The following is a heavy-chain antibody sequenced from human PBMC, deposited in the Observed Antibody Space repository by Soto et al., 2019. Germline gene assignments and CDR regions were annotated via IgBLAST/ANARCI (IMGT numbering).Heavy chain of an antibody. CDR3: ARRKQNYYSMDA. J-gene: IGHJ6*02. V-gene: IGHV4-31*03. CDR1: GGSISSGGYY. CDR2: IYYSGST. Sequence: QVQLQESGPGLVEPSQTLSLTCTVSGGSISSGGYYWSWIRQHPGKGLEWIGYIYYSGSTYYNPPLRSRVTISVDTSKNRFSLNLNSVTAADTAVYYCARRKQNYYSMDAWGQGTTVTVSS.